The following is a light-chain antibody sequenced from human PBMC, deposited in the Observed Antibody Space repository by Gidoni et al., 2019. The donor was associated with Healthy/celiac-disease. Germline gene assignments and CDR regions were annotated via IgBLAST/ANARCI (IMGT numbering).Light chain of an antibody. Sequence: PSSLSASVGDRVTITCRASQSISSYLNWYQQKPGKAPKLLIYAASSLQSGVPSRFSGSGSGTDFTLTISSLQPEDFATYYCQQSYSTPWTFXQXTKVEIK. CDR2: AAS. V-gene: IGKV1-39*01. J-gene: IGKJ1*01. CDR1: QSISSY. CDR3: QQSYSTPWT.